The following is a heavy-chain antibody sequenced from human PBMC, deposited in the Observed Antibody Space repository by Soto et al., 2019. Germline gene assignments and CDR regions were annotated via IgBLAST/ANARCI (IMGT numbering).Heavy chain of an antibody. Sequence: QVQLQQWGAGLLKPSETLSLSCAVYGGSFSGYYWSWIRQPPGKGLEWIGEINHSGCTNYNPSLKSRVTISVDTSKNQFSLELSSVTAADTAVYYCARDRQQLKRARGWFDPWGQGTLVTVSS. CDR3: ARDRQQLKRARGWFDP. D-gene: IGHD6-13*01. V-gene: IGHV4-34*01. J-gene: IGHJ5*02. CDR2: INHSGCT. CDR1: GGSFSGYY.